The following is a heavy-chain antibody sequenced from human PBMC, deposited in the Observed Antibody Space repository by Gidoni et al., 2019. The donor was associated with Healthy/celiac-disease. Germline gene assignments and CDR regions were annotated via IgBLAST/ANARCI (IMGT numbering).Heavy chain of an antibody. V-gene: IGHV3-9*01. CDR1: GFTFDDYA. J-gene: IGHJ3*02. CDR2: INWNSASA. D-gene: IGHD5-18*01. Sequence: EVQLVESGGDLVQPGTSLRLSCEVAGFTFDDYAMHWVRQGPGKGLGCVSGINWNSASAGYAESVEGRFTISRDNAKKSLYLQMTSLRPEDTAVYYCAKARGFTYGIDAFDIWGHGTMVTVSS. CDR3: AKARGFTYGIDAFDI.